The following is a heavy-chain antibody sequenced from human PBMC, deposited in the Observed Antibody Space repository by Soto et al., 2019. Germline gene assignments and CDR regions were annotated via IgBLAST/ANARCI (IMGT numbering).Heavy chain of an antibody. V-gene: IGHV1-18*01. D-gene: IGHD6-19*01. J-gene: IGHJ6*03. CDR3: ARDRGVAPPVAGNTHYYYSMDV. CDR1: GYSFTNYG. CDR2: ISAYNGNT. Sequence: QDRLVQSGVEVKKPGASVRVSCKASGYSFTNYGITCVRQAPGQGFEWMGWISAYNGNTNYAQKFQGRDTLTTDASTSTAYLELRSLRSDDTAVYYCARDRGVAPPVAGNTHYYYSMDVWGKGTTVTVPS.